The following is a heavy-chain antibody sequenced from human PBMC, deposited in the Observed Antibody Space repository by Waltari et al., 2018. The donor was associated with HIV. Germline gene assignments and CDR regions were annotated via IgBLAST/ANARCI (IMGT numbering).Heavy chain of an antibody. CDR1: GFPFRNYA. CDR2: ISFDGSNK. CDR3: ARDLSLSDNYFGMDV. J-gene: IGHJ6*02. V-gene: IGHV3-30-3*01. Sequence: QVHLVESGGGVVQPGKFLRLSCAASGFPFRNYAFHWVRQAPGKGLEWVAVISFDGSNKYYADSVKGRFTISRDNSKNTVYLQMNSLRAEDTAVYYCARDLSLSDNYFGMDVWGHGTTVTVSS.